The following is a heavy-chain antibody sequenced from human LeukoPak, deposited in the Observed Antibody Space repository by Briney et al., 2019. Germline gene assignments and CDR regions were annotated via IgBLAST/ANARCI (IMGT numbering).Heavy chain of an antibody. D-gene: IGHD3-22*01. CDR2: VYPSGAT. CDR3: ARQNSSGLDS. J-gene: IGHJ4*02. V-gene: IGHV4-39*01. CDR1: GGSISGSTDH. Sequence: PSETLSLTCTVSGGSISGSTDHWGWIRQPPGKGLEWIGIVYPSGATYYNPSLESRVTISVDTSKNQFSLRLSSVTATDTAVYFCARQNSSGLDSWGQGTLVTVSS.